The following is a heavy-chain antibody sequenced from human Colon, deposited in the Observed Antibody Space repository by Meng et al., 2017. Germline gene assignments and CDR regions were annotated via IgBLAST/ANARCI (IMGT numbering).Heavy chain of an antibody. CDR3: ASSDYYRSDY. V-gene: IGHV4-4*02. J-gene: IGHJ4*02. CDR1: GGSISRSDW. D-gene: IGHD3-22*01. CDR2: TSHRGST. Sequence: QVTLQESVPGLVKPSEPLSPTCAVSGGSISRSDWWSWVRQPPGKGLEWIGETSHRGSTNYSPSLKSRVTISLDKSKNQLSLKLNSVTAADTAVYYCASSDYYRSDYWGQGTLVTVPS.